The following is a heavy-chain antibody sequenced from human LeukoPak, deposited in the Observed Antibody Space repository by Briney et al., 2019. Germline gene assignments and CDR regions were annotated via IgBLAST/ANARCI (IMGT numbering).Heavy chain of an antibody. Sequence: PGGSLRLSCAASGFTFSAYAMSWVRQAPGKGLEWVSGIRGIGGGTYYADSVKGRFTISRDNSKNTLYLQMNSLRAEDTAVYYCAKGLVVAGAPGYYFYYHMHVWGRGTTVTVSS. J-gene: IGHJ6*03. V-gene: IGHV3-23*01. CDR3: AKGLVVAGAPGYYFYYHMHV. D-gene: IGHD2-15*01. CDR2: IRGIGGGT. CDR1: GFTFSAYA.